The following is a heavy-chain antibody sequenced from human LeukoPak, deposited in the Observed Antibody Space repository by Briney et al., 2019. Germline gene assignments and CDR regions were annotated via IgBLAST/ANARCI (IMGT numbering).Heavy chain of an antibody. D-gene: IGHD3-22*01. CDR1: GFXFSSYW. V-gene: IGHV3-74*01. CDR3: AGGYYDSSAILGS. J-gene: IGHJ4*02. CDR2: INSDGSST. Sequence: PGGSLRLSCAASGFXFSSYWIHWVRQAPGKGLVWVSRINSDGSSTNYADSVKGRFTISRDNAKNTLYLQMNSLRAEDTAVYYCAGGYYDSSAILGSWGQGTLVTVSS.